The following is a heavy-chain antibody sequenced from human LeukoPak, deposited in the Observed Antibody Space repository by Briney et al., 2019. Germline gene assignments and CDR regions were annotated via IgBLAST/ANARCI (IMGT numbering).Heavy chain of an antibody. CDR1: GFTFRDFW. J-gene: IGHJ5*02. CDR2: IQQNGIEK. V-gene: IGHV3-7*03. D-gene: IGHD1-1*01. CDR3: ARDRDGKDL. Sequence: GRSLRLSSAASGFTFRDFWMSCVCRSPGKGMEWVANIQQNGIEKYSVEGRFTISRDNVNSLLYLRINSLRADDTAMYYCARDRDGKDLWGQGTLVTVSS.